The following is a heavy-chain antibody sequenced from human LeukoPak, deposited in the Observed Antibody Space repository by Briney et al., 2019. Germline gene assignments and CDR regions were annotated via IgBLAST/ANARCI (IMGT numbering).Heavy chain of an antibody. D-gene: IGHD1-1*01. J-gene: IGHJ4*02. CDR1: GFTFSSYE. CDR2: ISSSGSTI. CDR3: ARGVPTGIDYFDY. Sequence: GGSLRLSCAASGFTFSSYEMNWVRQAPGKGLEWVSYISSSGSTIYYADSVKGRFTISRDNAKNSLYLQMNSLRVDDTAVCYCARGVPTGIDYFDYWGQGLLVTVSS. V-gene: IGHV3-48*03.